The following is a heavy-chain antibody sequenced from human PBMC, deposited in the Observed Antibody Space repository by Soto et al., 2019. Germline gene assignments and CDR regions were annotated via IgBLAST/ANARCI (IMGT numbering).Heavy chain of an antibody. CDR2: IIPMFGTA. D-gene: IGHD5-18*01. Sequence: QVQLVQSGAEVKKPESSVKVSCKAPGGTFSTYAISWVRQAPGQGLEWMGGIIPMFGTANYAQRFQDRVTITADESTNTVYMELSSLRSEDTAVYFCEGGIQLWLRRINNGYSGWGQGTLVTVSS. CDR1: GGTFSTYA. V-gene: IGHV1-69*12. CDR3: EGGIQLWLRRINNGYSG. J-gene: IGHJ4*02.